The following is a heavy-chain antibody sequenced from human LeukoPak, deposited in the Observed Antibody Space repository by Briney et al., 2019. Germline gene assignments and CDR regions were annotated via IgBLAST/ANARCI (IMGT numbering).Heavy chain of an antibody. J-gene: IGHJ4*02. V-gene: IGHV3-33*08. CDR2: IWYDGSNK. CDR3: ARGMEGSWYEDY. Sequence: LSLTCAVYGGSFSGYYWSRIRQPPGKGLEWVAVIWYDGSNKYYADSVKGRFTISRDNSKNTLYLQMNSLRAEDTAVYYCARGMEGSWYEDYWGQGTLVTVSS. CDR1: GGSFSGYY. D-gene: IGHD6-13*01.